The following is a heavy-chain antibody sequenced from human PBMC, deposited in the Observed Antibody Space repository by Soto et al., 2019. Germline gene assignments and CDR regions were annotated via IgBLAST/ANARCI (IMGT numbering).Heavy chain of an antibody. CDR3: ARGGEPLGYYGLDV. J-gene: IGHJ6*02. CDR2: MYYTGVT. V-gene: IGHV4-61*01. Sequence: QVQLQESGPGLLKASETLSLTCFVSGGSVRSGNHFWNWIRQPPGRGLEWLGYMYYTGVTNYNPSLKSRVSMSVDTSKDQFSLNLTSLTAADTAVYYCARGGEPLGYYGLDVWGQGTTVTVSS. CDR1: GGSVRSGNHF.